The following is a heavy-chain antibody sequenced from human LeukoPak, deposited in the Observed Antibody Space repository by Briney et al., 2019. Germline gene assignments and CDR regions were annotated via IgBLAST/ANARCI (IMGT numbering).Heavy chain of an antibody. Sequence: ASVTVSCTASRYTFSGYYMQWVRQAPGQGLEWMGWNYANSGGTNYAQTFQGRVTLNRDRSITTAYMVLGRLPSDDTAVYYCAILTTGRAPDYWGQGTLVTVYS. CDR3: AILTTGRAPDY. J-gene: IGHJ4*02. V-gene: IGHV1-2*02. CDR2: NYANSGGT. CDR1: RYTFSGYY. D-gene: IGHD1-1*01.